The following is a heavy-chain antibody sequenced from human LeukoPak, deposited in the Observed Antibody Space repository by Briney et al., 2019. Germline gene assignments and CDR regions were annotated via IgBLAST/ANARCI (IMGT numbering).Heavy chain of an antibody. J-gene: IGHJ3*02. D-gene: IGHD6-13*01. CDR2: MTNSGGST. V-gene: IGHV3-23*01. CDR1: GFTFSTYA. Sequence: GGSLRLSCAASGFTFSTYAMSWVRQAPGKGLEWVPGMTNSGGSTYYADSVRGRFTISRDNSKNTLYLQMNSLRAEDTAIYYCAKDRGQLMNDAFDIWGQGTMVTVSS. CDR3: AKDRGQLMNDAFDI.